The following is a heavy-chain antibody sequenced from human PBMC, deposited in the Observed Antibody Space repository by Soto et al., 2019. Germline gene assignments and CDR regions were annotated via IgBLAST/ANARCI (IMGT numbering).Heavy chain of an antibody. CDR3: ARGHSTDCSNGVCSFFYNHEMDV. V-gene: IGHV1-2*04. CDR2: INPKSGGT. Sequence: GASVKVSCKASGYSFTDYHIHWVRQAPGQWLEWLGRINPKSGGTSTAQKFQGWVTMTRDRSISTVYMELTRLRSDDTAVYFCARGHSTDCSNGVCSFFYNHEMDVWGQGTTVTVSS. J-gene: IGHJ6*02. D-gene: IGHD2-8*01. CDR1: GYSFTDYH.